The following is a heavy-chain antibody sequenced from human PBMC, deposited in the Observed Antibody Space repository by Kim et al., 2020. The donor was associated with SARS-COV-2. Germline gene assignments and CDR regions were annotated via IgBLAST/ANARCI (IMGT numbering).Heavy chain of an antibody. J-gene: IGHJ6*02. CDR1: GFTFSSYW. D-gene: IGHD1-1*01. CDR3: ARDSKGRDDNYYNDYGLDV. V-gene: IGHV3-7*01. Sequence: GGSLRLSCEASGFTFSSYWMSWVRQAPGKGLEWVANIREDGRDKYYVDSVKGRFAISRDNAKNSLYLQMNSLGAEDTAIYYCARDSKGRDDNYYNDYGLDVWGQGTTVTVSS. CDR2: IREDGRDK.